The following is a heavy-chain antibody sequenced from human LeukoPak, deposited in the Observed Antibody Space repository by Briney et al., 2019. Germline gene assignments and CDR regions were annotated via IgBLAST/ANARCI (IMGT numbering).Heavy chain of an antibody. CDR3: ARVGGYYYDSSGRRFDY. D-gene: IGHD3-22*01. J-gene: IGHJ4*02. CDR2: INTNTGNP. CDR1: GYTFTSYA. V-gene: IGHV7-4-1*02. Sequence: ASVKVSCKASGYTFTSYAMNWVRQAPGQGLEWMGWINTNTGNPTYAQGFTGRFVFSLDTSFSTAYLQISSLKAEDTAVYYCARVGGYYYDSSGRRFDYWGQGTLVTVSS.